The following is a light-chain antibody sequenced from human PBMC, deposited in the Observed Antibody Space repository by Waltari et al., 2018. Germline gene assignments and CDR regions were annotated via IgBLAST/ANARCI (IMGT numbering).Light chain of an antibody. Sequence: EIVLTQSPGTLSLSPGERATLSCRASQSVTSISLTWYQQNLGQAPRLLIYGTSSRATAIPDRCSGSGSGTDFTLTISRLEPEDFAVYYCQQYDGEVVTFGGGTKVEI. CDR1: QSVTSIS. V-gene: IGKV3-20*01. J-gene: IGKJ4*01. CDR3: QQYDGEVVT. CDR2: GTS.